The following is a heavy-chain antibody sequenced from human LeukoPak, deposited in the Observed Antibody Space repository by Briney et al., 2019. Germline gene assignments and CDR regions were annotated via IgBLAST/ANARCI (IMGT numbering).Heavy chain of an antibody. V-gene: IGHV3-7*01. Sequence: SGGSLRLSYAVSGFSVGGYWMTWVRQAPGKGLEWVANIKQDGSEKNYVDSVKGRFTISRDNAENSLFLQMNSLRVEDTAVSYCAREWQGGIAAAGTRIEGDYWGQGTLVAVSS. CDR3: AREWQGGIAAAGTRIEGDY. J-gene: IGHJ4*02. CDR1: GFSVGGYW. CDR2: IKQDGSEK. D-gene: IGHD6-13*01.